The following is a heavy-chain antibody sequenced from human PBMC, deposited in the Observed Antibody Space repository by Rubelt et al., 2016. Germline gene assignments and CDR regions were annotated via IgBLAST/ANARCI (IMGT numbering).Heavy chain of an antibody. Sequence: GSLRLSCAASGFTFSNYWMSWVRQAPGKGLEWVANIKQDGSDKYYVDSVKGRFTISRDNAKNSVYLQMNSLRAEDTAVYYCSTSLDIWGQGTMVSVSS. V-gene: IGHV3-7*01. J-gene: IGHJ3*02. CDR3: STSLDI. CDR2: IKQDGSDK. CDR1: GFTFSNYW.